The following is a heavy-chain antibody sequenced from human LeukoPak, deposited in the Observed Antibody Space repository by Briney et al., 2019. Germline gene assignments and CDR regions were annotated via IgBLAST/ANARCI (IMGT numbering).Heavy chain of an antibody. CDR3: ARAFYLAAPGGYYGMDV. Sequence: GGPLRLSCAASGFTFSSYSMNWVRQAPGKGLEWVSSISSSSSYIYYADSVKGRFTISRDNAKNSLYLQMNSLRAEDTAVYYCARAFYLAAPGGYYGMDVWGQGTTVTVSS. CDR2: ISSSSSYI. J-gene: IGHJ6*02. V-gene: IGHV3-21*01. CDR1: GFTFSSYS. D-gene: IGHD2-15*01.